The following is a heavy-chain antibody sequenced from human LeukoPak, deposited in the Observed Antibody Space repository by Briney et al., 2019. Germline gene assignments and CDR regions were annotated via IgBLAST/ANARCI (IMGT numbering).Heavy chain of an antibody. Sequence: EXXPIINPSAPTTTYPHKFQARLPITSDPSTSTVYMELSSLRSEDTAVYYCARGSIAATFDYWGQGTLVTVSS. CDR3: ARGSIAATFDY. J-gene: IGHJ4*02. CDR2: INPSAPTT. D-gene: IGHD6-6*01. V-gene: IGHV1-46*01.